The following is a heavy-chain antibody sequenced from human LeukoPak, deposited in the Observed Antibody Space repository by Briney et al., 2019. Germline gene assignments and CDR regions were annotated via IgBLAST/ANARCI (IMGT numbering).Heavy chain of an antibody. Sequence: GGSLRLSCAASGFTFSSYSMSWVRQAPGKGLEWVSSISSSSSYIYYADSVKGRFTISRDNAKNSLYLQMNSLRAEDTAVYYCAKAFTYGSGSNYKSFDSWGQGTLVTVSS. V-gene: IGHV3-21*04. CDR1: GFTFSSYS. CDR2: ISSSSSYI. J-gene: IGHJ4*02. CDR3: AKAFTYGSGSNYKSFDS. D-gene: IGHD3-10*01.